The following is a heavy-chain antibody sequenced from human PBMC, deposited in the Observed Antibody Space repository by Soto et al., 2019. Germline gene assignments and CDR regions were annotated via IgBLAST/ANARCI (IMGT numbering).Heavy chain of an antibody. J-gene: IGHJ4*02. Sequence: GGSLRLSCAASGFTFSSYAMHWFRQAPGKGLEWVAVISYDGSNKYYADSVKGRFTISRDNSKNTLYLQMNSLRAEDTAVYYCAMERYHSSGYSGYFDYWGQGTLVTVSS. CDR3: AMERYHSSGYSGYFDY. D-gene: IGHD3-22*01. V-gene: IGHV3-30-3*01. CDR2: ISYDGSNK. CDR1: GFTFSSYA.